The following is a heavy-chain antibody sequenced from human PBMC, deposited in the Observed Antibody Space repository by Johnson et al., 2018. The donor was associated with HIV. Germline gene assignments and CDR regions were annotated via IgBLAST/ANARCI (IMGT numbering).Heavy chain of an antibody. Sequence: VQLVESGGGLVQPGRSLRLSCAASGFMFDDYAMHWVRQAPGKGLEWVSGISWNSGTRDYADSVKGRFTISRDNAKNSLYLQMNSLSAEETAVYYCARGMSSGPWAGGDAFVIWGQGTMVTVS. CDR3: ARGMSSGPWAGGDAFVI. CDR2: ISWNSGTR. J-gene: IGHJ3*02. V-gene: IGHV3-9*01. D-gene: IGHD3-22*01. CDR1: GFMFDDYA.